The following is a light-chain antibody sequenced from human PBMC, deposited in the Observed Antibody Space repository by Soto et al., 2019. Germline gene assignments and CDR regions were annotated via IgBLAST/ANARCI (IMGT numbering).Light chain of an antibody. CDR1: KLGDKY. J-gene: IGLJ3*02. CDR3: QAWDSSIWV. V-gene: IGLV3-1*01. CDR2: QDS. Sequence: SYELTQPPSVSVSPGQTASITCSGDKLGDKYACWYQQKPGQSPVLVIYQDSKRPSGIPERFSGSNSGNTATLTISGTQAMDEADYSCQAWDSSIWVFGGGTTLTVL.